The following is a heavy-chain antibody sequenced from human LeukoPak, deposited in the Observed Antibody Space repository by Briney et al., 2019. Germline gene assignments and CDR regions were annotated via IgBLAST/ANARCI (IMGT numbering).Heavy chain of an antibody. D-gene: IGHD1-26*01. CDR3: ARLLLVGARWFDP. CDR2: ISSSGSTK. J-gene: IGHJ5*02. V-gene: IGHV3-11*04. Sequence: PGGSLRLSCAASGFTFSDYYMSWIRQAPGKGLEWVSHISSSGSTKYYADSVKGRFTISRDNAKNSLYLQMNSLRAEDTAMYYCARLLLVGARWFDPWGQGTLVTVSS. CDR1: GFTFSDYY.